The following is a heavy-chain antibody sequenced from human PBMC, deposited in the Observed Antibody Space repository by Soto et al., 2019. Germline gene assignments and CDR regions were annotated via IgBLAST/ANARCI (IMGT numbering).Heavy chain of an antibody. J-gene: IGHJ5*02. CDR3: GRVMRSLLSITALDT. CDR2: IDPSGGKT. Sequence: ASVKLSCKASGYTFTRDQIHWVRQAPGQGLEWMGMIDPSGGKTNYAQKFQGRVTMTRDTSTSTVYMALSSLRSEDTAIYFCGRVMRSLLSITALDTWGQGTLVTVSS. CDR1: GYTFTRDQ. D-gene: IGHD3-10*01. V-gene: IGHV1-46*01.